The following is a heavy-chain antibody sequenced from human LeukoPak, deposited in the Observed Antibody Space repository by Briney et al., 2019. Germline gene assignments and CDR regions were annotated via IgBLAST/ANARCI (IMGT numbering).Heavy chain of an antibody. CDR3: ARGPIGAAAGLGY. CDR2: INHSGIT. V-gene: IGHV4-34*01. Sequence: SETLSLTCAVYGGSFSTYYWNWIRQPPGKGLEWIGEINHSGITNYNPSLKSRVIISVDTSKKQSSLRLTSVTAADTAVYYCARGPIGAAAGLGYWGQGTLVTVSS. CDR1: GGSFSTYY. D-gene: IGHD6-13*01. J-gene: IGHJ4*02.